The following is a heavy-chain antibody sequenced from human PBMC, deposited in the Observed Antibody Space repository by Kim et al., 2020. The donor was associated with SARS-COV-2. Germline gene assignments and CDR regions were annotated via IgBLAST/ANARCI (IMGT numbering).Heavy chain of an antibody. D-gene: IGHD1-1*01. Sequence: SETLSLTCTVSGGSISSYYWSWIRQPAGKGLEWIGRIYTSGSTNYNPSLKSRVTMSVDTSKNQFSLKLSSVTAADTAVYYCARDWGYNWNGYYYYYGMDVWGQGTTVTVSS. CDR2: IYTSGST. CDR1: GGSISSYY. V-gene: IGHV4-4*07. J-gene: IGHJ6*02. CDR3: ARDWGYNWNGYYYYYGMDV.